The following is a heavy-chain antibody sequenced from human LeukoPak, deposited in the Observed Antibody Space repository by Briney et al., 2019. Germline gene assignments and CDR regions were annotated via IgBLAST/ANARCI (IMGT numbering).Heavy chain of an antibody. CDR2: ISYTGST. Sequence: SQTLSLTCTISGGSIRDGAYFWYWVRQPPGKGLEWIGYISYTGSTHYNPSLESRVTISVDPQDTSKKQFFLRLTSLTAADTAVYYCARQYLPDSSGLTPWGQGTLVTVSS. J-gene: IGHJ5*02. CDR1: GGSIRDGAYF. D-gene: IGHD3-22*01. V-gene: IGHV4-31*03. CDR3: ARQYLPDSSGLTP.